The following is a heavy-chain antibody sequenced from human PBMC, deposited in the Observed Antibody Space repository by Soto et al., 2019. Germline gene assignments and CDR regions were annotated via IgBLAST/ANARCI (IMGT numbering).Heavy chain of an antibody. CDR3: ARVDGDRGGGMDV. CDR2: INHSGST. Sequence: QVQLQQWGAGLLKPSETLSLTCAVYGGSFSGYYWSWIRQPPGKGLEWIGEINHSGSTNYNPSLKSRVTLSVDTSKNQFSLKLSSVTAADTAVYYCARVDGDRGGGMDVWGQGTTVTVSS. V-gene: IGHV4-34*01. J-gene: IGHJ6*02. D-gene: IGHD2-15*01. CDR1: GGSFSGYY.